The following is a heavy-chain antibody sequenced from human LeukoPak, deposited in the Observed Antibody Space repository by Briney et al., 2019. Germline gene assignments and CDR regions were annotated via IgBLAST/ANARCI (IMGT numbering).Heavy chain of an antibody. D-gene: IGHD3-22*01. CDR2: INHSGST. J-gene: IGHJ2*01. CDR3: ARAARQGFTMIVVPFLYFDL. CDR1: GGSISSGASD. Sequence: PSETLSLTCAVYGGSISSGASDWGWIRQHPKRGLEWVGYINHSGSTYYNPSLGSRVTMSVDTSKNQFSLKLSSVTAADSAVYYCARAARQGFTMIVVPFLYFDLWGRGTLVTVSS. V-gene: IGHV4-31*11.